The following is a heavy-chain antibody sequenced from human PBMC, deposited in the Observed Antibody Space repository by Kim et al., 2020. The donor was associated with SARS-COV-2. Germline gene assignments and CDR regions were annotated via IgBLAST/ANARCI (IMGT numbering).Heavy chain of an antibody. V-gene: IGHV1-18*01. CDR2: ISAYNGNT. D-gene: IGHD3-3*01. CDR3: ARSITIFGVVIRGCWFDP. CDR1: GYTGTSYD. J-gene: IGHJ5*02. Sequence: ASAPVSFPASGYTGTSYDISWVRQAPGQGLEWMGWISAYNGNTNYAQKLQGRVTMTTDTSTSTAYMELRSLRSDDTAVYYCARSITIFGVVIRGCWFDPWGQGTLVTVSS.